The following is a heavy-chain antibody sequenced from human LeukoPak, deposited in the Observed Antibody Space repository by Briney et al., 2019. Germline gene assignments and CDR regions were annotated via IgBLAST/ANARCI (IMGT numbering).Heavy chain of an antibody. J-gene: IGHJ3*02. CDR1: GGSISSYY. CDR3: ARALGAFDI. CDR2: IYYSGST. Sequence: SETLSLTCTVSGGSISSYYWSWIRQPPGKGLEWIGYIYYSGSTNYNPSLKSRVTISLDKSKNQVSLKLNSVTAADTAVYYCARALGAFDIWGQGTMVTVSS. V-gene: IGHV4-59*12.